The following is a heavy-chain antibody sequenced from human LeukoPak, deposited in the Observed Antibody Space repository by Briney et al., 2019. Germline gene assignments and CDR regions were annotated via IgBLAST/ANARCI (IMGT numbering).Heavy chain of an antibody. D-gene: IGHD2-8*01. V-gene: IGHV3-9*01. CDR2: IHPNNGGV. CDR3: VKDAPNGSVDF. CDR1: GFTFERYV. J-gene: IGHJ4*02. Sequence: PGGSLRLSCVTSGFTFERYVMHWMRLAPGKGLECVSSIHPNNGGVGYAASVKGRFANSRDNARNSLYLEMTSLRPEDTAVYYCVKDAPNGSVDFWGRGTLVTVSS.